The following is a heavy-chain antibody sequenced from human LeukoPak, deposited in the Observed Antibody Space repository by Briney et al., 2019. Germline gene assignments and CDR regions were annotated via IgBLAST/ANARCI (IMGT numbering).Heavy chain of an antibody. D-gene: IGHD6-13*01. Sequence: SETLSLTCTVSGGSISSYYWSWIRQPPGKGLEWIGYIYYSGSTNYNPSLKSRVTISVDTSKNQFSLKLSSVTAAGTAVYYCARLGIAAQNYYGMDVWGQGTTVTVSS. CDR2: IYYSGST. J-gene: IGHJ6*02. V-gene: IGHV4-59*01. CDR3: ARLGIAAQNYYGMDV. CDR1: GGSISSYY.